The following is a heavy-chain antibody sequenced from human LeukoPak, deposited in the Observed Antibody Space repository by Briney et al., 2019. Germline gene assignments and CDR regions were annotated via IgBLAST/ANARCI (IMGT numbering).Heavy chain of an antibody. Sequence: SETLSLTCTVSGGSISSYYWSWIRQPPGKGLEWIGYIYYSGSTNYNPSLKSRVTMSVDTSKNQFSLKLSSVTAADTAVYYCARDLTLYDSSGYYTIFDYWGQGTLVTVSS. D-gene: IGHD3-22*01. CDR2: IYYSGST. V-gene: IGHV4-59*12. CDR1: GGSISSYY. J-gene: IGHJ4*02. CDR3: ARDLTLYDSSGYYTIFDY.